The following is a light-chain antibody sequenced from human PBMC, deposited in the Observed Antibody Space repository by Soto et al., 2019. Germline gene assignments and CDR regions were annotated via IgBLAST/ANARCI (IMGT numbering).Light chain of an antibody. CDR2: DVS. V-gene: IGLV2-14*01. Sequence: QLVLTQPASVSGSPGQSITISCTGTSSDVGGYNYVSWYQQHPGKAPKLMIYDVSNRPSGVSNHFSGSKSGNTASLTISGLQAEDEADYYCSSYTSSSTRVFGGGTKVTVL. CDR1: SSDVGGYNY. CDR3: SSYTSSSTRV. J-gene: IGLJ2*01.